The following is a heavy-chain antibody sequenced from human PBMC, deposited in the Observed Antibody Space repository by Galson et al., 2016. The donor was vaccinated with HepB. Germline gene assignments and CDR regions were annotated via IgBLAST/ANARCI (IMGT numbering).Heavy chain of an antibody. CDR2: IAYDGSNK. CDR3: AKDRLGLQLWFISHY. Sequence: SLRLSCAASGFTFNNYGMHWVRQAPGKGLEWVAVIAYDGSNKYYADSVKGRFTISRDNSKNTLYLQMNSLRAKDTAVYYCAKDRLGLQLWFISHYWGQGTLVIVS. J-gene: IGHJ4*02. V-gene: IGHV3-30*18. CDR1: GFTFNNYG. D-gene: IGHD5-18*01.